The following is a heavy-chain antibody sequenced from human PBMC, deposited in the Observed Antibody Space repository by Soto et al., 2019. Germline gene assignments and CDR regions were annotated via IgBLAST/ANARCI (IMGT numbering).Heavy chain of an antibody. CDR2: ISSSGSTI. CDR3: ARDRLPYSSSMGDAFDI. Sequence: QVQLVESGGGLVKPGGSLRLSCAASGFTFSDYYMSWIRQAPGKGLEWGSYISSSGSTIYYADSVKGRFTISRDNANNSRYLQMNSLRAEETAVYYCARDRLPYSSSMGDAFDIWGQGTMGTVSS. CDR1: GFTFSDYY. J-gene: IGHJ3*02. V-gene: IGHV3-11*01. D-gene: IGHD6-13*01.